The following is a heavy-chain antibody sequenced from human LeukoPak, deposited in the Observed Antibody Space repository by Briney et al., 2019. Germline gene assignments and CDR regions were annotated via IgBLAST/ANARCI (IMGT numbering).Heavy chain of an antibody. CDR2: INPNSGGT. CDR1: GYTFTGYY. D-gene: IGHD3-22*01. V-gene: IGHV1-2*06. Sequence: ASVTVSFTASGYTFTGYYMHWVRQAPGQGLEWMGRINPNSGGTNYAQKFQGRVTMTRDTSISTAYMELSRLRSDDTAVYYCARDDSSGLGDDYYGMDVWGQGTTVTVSS. CDR3: ARDDSSGLGDDYYGMDV. J-gene: IGHJ6*02.